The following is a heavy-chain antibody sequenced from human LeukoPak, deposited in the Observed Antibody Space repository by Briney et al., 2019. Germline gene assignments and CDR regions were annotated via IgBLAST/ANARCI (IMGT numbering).Heavy chain of an antibody. D-gene: IGHD2-15*01. CDR3: ARHYCSGGSCYSIFDY. V-gene: IGHV1-18*01. CDR1: GYTFTSYG. J-gene: IGHJ4*02. CDR2: ISAHNGYT. Sequence: ASVKVSCKASGYTFTSYGISWVRQAPGQGLEWMGWISAHNGYTNYAQKLQGRVAMTTDTSTSTAYMELRSLRSDDTAVYYCARHYCSGGSCYSIFDYWGQGTLVTVSS.